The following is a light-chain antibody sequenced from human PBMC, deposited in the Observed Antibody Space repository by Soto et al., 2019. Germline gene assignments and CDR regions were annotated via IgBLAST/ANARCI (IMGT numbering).Light chain of an antibody. CDR3: SSYTRSNSLV. CDR1: SSDVGGYNY. J-gene: IGLJ2*01. Sequence: QSALTQPASVSGSPGQAITISCTGTSSDVGGYNYVSWYQQHPGKAPKFMIYEVSNRPSGVSNRFSGTKSGNTASLTISGLQAEDEADYYCSSYTRSNSLVFGGGTKLTVL. V-gene: IGLV2-14*01. CDR2: EVS.